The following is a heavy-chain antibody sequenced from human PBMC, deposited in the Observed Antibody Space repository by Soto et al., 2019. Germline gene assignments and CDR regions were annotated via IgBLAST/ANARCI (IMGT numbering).Heavy chain of an antibody. CDR1: GYTFTGYY. CDR3: AREMAARPYYYYGMDV. Sequence: ASVRVSCKASGYTFTGYYMHWVRQAPGQGLEWLGWINPNSGGTNYAQKFQGWVTMTRDTSISTAYMELSRLRSDDTAVYYCAREMAARPYYYYGMDVWGQGTTVTVSS. J-gene: IGHJ6*02. D-gene: IGHD6-6*01. V-gene: IGHV1-2*04. CDR2: INPNSGGT.